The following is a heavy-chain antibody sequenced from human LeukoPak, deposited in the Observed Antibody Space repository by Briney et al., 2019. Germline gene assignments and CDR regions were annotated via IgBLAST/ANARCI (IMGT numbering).Heavy chain of an antibody. CDR2: IKSKTDGGTT. V-gene: IGHV3-15*01. CDR3: TTDPSYYGSGSFSWFDP. J-gene: IGHJ5*02. Sequence: GGSLRLSCADSGFTFSNAWMSWVRQAPGKGLEWVGRIKSKTDGGTTDYAAPVKGRFTISRDDSKNTLYLQMNSLKTEDTAVYYCTTDPSYYGSGSFSWFDPWGQGTLVTVSS. CDR1: GFTFSNAW. D-gene: IGHD3-10*01.